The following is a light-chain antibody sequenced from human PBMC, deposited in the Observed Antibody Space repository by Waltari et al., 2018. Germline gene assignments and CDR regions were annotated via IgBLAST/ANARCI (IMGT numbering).Light chain of an antibody. CDR2: ASS. CDR1: QGISNS. J-gene: IGKJ2*01. Sequence: DIQMTQSTSSLSASVGDRVTITCRASQGISNSLAWYQQKPGKAPKLLLDASSTLESGVPSRFSGSGSGTDYTLTISSLQPEDFATYYCEQYFSTPPYTFGQGTKLEI. CDR3: EQYFSTPPYT. V-gene: IGKV1-NL1*01.